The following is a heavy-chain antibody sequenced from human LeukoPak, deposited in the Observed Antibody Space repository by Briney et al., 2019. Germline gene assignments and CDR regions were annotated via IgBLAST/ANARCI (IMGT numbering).Heavy chain of an antibody. CDR1: GFTVSSNY. V-gene: IGHV3-66*01. J-gene: IGHJ4*02. CDR3: ARGEPNSELRSD. Sequence: PGGSLRLSCAASGFTVSSNYMSWLRQAPEKGLEWVSVIYSGGSTYYPASVKGRFTISRNNSKNTPYPQMSSRRAGESAVYYCARGEPNSELRSDWGGGTLVSVCS. CDR2: IYSGGST. D-gene: IGHD1-7*01.